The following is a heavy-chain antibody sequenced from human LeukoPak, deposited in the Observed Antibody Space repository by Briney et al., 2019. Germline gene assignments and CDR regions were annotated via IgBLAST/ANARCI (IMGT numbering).Heavy chain of an antibody. Sequence: ASVKVSYKASGYTFTGYYMHWVRQAPGQGLEWMGRINPNSGGTNYAQKFQGRVTMTRDTSISTAYMELSRLRSDDTAVYYCARSVSEGDAFDIWGQGTMVTVSS. D-gene: IGHD1-14*01. J-gene: IGHJ3*02. CDR2: INPNSGGT. CDR1: GYTFTGYY. CDR3: ARSVSEGDAFDI. V-gene: IGHV1-2*06.